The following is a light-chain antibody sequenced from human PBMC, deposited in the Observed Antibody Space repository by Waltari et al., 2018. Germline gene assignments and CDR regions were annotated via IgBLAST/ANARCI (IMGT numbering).Light chain of an antibody. V-gene: IGKV3D-15*01. J-gene: IGKJ3*01. CDR2: EAS. Sequence: IDLTQSPATLSFSPGQRAPLPCRASESVSSSLGWYQQKPGQAPRLVIYEASSRATGIPDRFSGSGSGTEFTLTISSLEPEDVAVYYCQQNIIWPFSFGPGTKVDVK. CDR3: QQNIIWPFS. CDR1: ESVSSS.